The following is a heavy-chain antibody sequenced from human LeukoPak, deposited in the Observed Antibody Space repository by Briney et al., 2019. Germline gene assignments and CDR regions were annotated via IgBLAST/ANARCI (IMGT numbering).Heavy chain of an antibody. J-gene: IGHJ4*02. CDR2: IYYSGSS. CDR1: GGSISSYY. D-gene: IGHD3-3*01. Sequence: PSETLSLTCTVSGGSISSYYWSWIRQPPGKGLEWIRYIYYSGSSNYNPSLKSRVTISVDTSQNQFSLKLTSVTAADTAVYYCARGVPEYYDFWSGYFYYFDYWGQGTLVTVSS. CDR3: ARGVPEYYDFWSGYFYYFDY. V-gene: IGHV4-59*01.